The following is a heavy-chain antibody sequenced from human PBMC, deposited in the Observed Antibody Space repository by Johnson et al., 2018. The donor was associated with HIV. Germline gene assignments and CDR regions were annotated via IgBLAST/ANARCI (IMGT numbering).Heavy chain of an antibody. CDR3: AKDRNWGTLFDVFDV. J-gene: IGHJ3*01. V-gene: IGHV3-74*01. CDR1: GFAFRSYW. CDR2: INSDGTST. Sequence: VQLVESGGGLVKPGGSLRLSCAASGFAFRSYWMHWVRQAPGKGLVWVSRINSDGTSTSYADSVMGRFTISRASAKNTLFLVMNSLRVEDTALYYCAKDRNWGTLFDVFDVWGQGTMVTVSS. D-gene: IGHD7-27*01.